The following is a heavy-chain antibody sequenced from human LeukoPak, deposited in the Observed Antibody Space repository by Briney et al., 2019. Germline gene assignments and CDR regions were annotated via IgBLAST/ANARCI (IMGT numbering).Heavy chain of an antibody. J-gene: IGHJ6*03. CDR1: GFTFSSYW. Sequence: GGSLRLSCAASGFTFSSYWMSWVRQAPGKGLEWVANIKQDGSEKYYVDSVKGRFTISRDNAKNSLYLQMNSLRAEDTAVYYCATLAGTLYYYYYMDVWGKGTTVTVSS. D-gene: IGHD1-1*01. V-gene: IGHV3-7*01. CDR2: IKQDGSEK. CDR3: ATLAGTLYYYYYMDV.